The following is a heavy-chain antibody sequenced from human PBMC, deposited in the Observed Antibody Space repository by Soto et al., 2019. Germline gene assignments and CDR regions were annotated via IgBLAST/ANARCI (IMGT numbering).Heavy chain of an antibody. Sequence: GESLKISCKGSGYSFTSYWIGWVRQMPGKGLEWMGIIYPGDSDTRYSPSFQGQVTVSADKSISTAYLQWSSLKAPDTAMYYCARRFRYEYYGMDVWGQGTTVTVSS. CDR3: ARRFRYEYYGMDV. D-gene: IGHD3-9*01. V-gene: IGHV5-51*01. J-gene: IGHJ6*02. CDR1: GYSFTSYW. CDR2: IYPGDSDT.